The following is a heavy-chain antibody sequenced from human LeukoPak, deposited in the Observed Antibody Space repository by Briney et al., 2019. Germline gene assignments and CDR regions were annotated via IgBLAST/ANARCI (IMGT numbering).Heavy chain of an antibody. CDR1: GGSISSYY. D-gene: IGHD3-10*01. J-gene: IGHJ3*02. CDR3: AREVGVADAFDI. CDR2: IYYSGST. Sequence: PSETLSLTCTVSGGSISSYYWSWIRQPPGKGLEWIGYIYYSGSTNYNPSLTSRVTISVDTSKNQFSLKLSSVTAADTAVYYCAREVGVADAFDIWGQGTMVTVSS. V-gene: IGHV4-59*01.